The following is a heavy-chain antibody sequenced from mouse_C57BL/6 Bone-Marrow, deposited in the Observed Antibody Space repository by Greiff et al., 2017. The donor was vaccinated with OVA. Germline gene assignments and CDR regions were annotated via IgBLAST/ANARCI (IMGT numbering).Heavy chain of an antibody. CDR2: IDPSDSYT. Sequence: QVQLQQPGAELVKPGASVKLSCKASGYTFTSYWMQWVKQRPGQGLEWIGEIDPSDSYTNYNQQFKGKATLTVDTSSSTAYMQLSSLTSEDSAVYYCARSPGLFDYWGQGTTLTVSS. V-gene: IGHV1-50*01. CDR3: ARSPGLFDY. D-gene: IGHD3-1*01. J-gene: IGHJ2*01. CDR1: GYTFTSYW.